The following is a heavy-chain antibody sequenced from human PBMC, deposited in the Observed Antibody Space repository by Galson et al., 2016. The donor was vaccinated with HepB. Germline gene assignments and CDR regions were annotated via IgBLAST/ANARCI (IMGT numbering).Heavy chain of an antibody. Sequence: SLRLSCAASGFTFSSYSMNWVRQAPGKGLEWVSYLRRSSSYIYYADSVKGRFTISRDDAKNSLYLQMNSLRAEDTAVYYCASQSLWSGPANYYYGMDVWGQGTTVTVSS. V-gene: IGHV3-21*01. CDR3: ASQSLWSGPANYYYGMDV. D-gene: IGHD3-3*01. CDR2: LRRSSSYI. CDR1: GFTFSSYS. J-gene: IGHJ6*02.